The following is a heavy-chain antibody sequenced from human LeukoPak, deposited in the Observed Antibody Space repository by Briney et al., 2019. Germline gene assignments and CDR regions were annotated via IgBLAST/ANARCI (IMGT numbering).Heavy chain of an antibody. V-gene: IGHV3-48*01. Sequence: GGSLRLSCAASGFTFSSYSMNWVRQAPGKGLEWVSYISSSSSTIYYADSVKGRFTISRDNAKNSLYLQMNSLRAEDTAVYYCARESWANSLDYWGQGTLVTVSS. CDR2: ISSSSSTI. J-gene: IGHJ4*02. CDR1: GFTFSSYS. CDR3: ARESWANSLDY. D-gene: IGHD6-13*01.